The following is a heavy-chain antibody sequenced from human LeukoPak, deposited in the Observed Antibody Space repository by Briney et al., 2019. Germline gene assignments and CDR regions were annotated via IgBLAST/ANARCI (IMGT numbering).Heavy chain of an antibody. Sequence: ASVKVSCKASGYTFTSYGISWVRQAPGQGLEWMGWISAYNGNTNYAQKLQGRVTMTTDTSTSTAYMELRSLRSDDTAVYYCARDEEGELREVAFDIWGQGTMVTVSS. V-gene: IGHV1-18*01. J-gene: IGHJ3*02. D-gene: IGHD1-26*01. CDR2: ISAYNGNT. CDR1: GYTFTSYG. CDR3: ARDEEGELREVAFDI.